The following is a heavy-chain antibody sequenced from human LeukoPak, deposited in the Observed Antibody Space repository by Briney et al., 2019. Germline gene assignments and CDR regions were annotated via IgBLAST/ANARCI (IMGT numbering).Heavy chain of an antibody. CDR1: GYTFTSYG. CDR2: ISAYNGNT. J-gene: IGHJ6*03. Sequence: ASVKVSCKASGYTFTSYGISWVRQAPGQGLEWMGWISAYNGNTNYAQKLQGRVTMTTDTSTSTAYMELRSLRSDDTAVYYCARDYLPTRDFWSGYYYYYYYYMDVRGKGTTVTVSS. D-gene: IGHD3-3*01. V-gene: IGHV1-18*01. CDR3: ARDYLPTRDFWSGYYYYYYYYMDV.